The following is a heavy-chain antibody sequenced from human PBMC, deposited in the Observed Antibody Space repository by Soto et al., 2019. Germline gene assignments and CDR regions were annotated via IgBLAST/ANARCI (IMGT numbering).Heavy chain of an antibody. J-gene: IGHJ3*02. V-gene: IGHV1-69*13. CDR3: ASSGWPPLGAFDI. CDR2: IIPIFGTA. CDR1: GGTFSSYA. Sequence: SVKVSCRASGGTFSSYAISWVRQAPGQGLEWMGGIIPIFGTANYAQKFQGRVTITADESTSTAYMELSSLRSEDTAVYYCASSGWPPLGAFDIWGQGTMVTVSS. D-gene: IGHD6-19*01.